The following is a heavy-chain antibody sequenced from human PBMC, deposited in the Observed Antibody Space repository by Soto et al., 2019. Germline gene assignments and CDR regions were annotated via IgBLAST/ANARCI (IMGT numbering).Heavy chain of an antibody. CDR3: ARGRYSSLFYYFDY. J-gene: IGHJ4*02. V-gene: IGHV3-64*01. D-gene: IGHD6-19*01. CDR2: ISSNGGST. Sequence: CGSLRLSCAAFGFRFSGFGMHRVRQAPGEGLEYVSAISSNGGSTYYANSVTGRFTISRDNSKNTLYLQMGSLRAEDMAVYYCARGRYSSLFYYFDYWGQGTLVTVSS. CDR1: GFRFSGFG.